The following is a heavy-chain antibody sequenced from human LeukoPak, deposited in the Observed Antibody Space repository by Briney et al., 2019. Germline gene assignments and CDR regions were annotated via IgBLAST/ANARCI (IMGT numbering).Heavy chain of an antibody. J-gene: IGHJ4*02. D-gene: IGHD1-26*01. CDR2: ISGSGGST. CDR1: GFTFSSYA. CDR3: TKSPFSGSYRFED. Sequence: PGGSLRLSCAASGFTFSSYAMSWVRQAPGKGLEWVSGISGSGGSTYYADSLKGRFTISRANSKNTLYLQMNSPRAEDTALYYCTKSPFSGSYRFEDWGQGTLVTVSS. V-gene: IGHV3-23*01.